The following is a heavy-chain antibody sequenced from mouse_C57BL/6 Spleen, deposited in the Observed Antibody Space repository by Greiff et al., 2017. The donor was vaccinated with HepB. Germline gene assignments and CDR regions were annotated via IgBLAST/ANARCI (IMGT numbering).Heavy chain of an antibody. V-gene: IGHV5-17*01. J-gene: IGHJ3*01. Sequence: EVHLVESGGGLVKPGGSLKLSCAASGFTFSDYGMHWVRQAPEKGLEWVAYISSGSSTIYYADTVKGRFTISRDNAKNTLFLQMTSLRSEDTAMYYCARPMDYGSSYWFAYWGQGTLVTVSA. D-gene: IGHD1-1*01. CDR2: ISSGSSTI. CDR1: GFTFSDYG. CDR3: ARPMDYGSSYWFAY.